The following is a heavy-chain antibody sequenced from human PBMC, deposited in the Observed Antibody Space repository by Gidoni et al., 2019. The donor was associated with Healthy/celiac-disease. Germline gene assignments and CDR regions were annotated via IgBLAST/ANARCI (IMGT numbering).Heavy chain of an antibody. J-gene: IGHJ3*02. CDR3: AKKVEEWLRFDDAFDI. Sequence: EVQLLESGGGLVQPGGSLRLSCAASGFTFSSYAMGWVRQAPGKGMEWVSAISGSGGSTYYADSVKGRFTISRDNSKNTLYLQMNSLRAEDTAVYYCAKKVEEWLRFDDAFDIWGQGTMVTVSS. V-gene: IGHV3-23*01. CDR2: ISGSGGST. D-gene: IGHD6-19*01. CDR1: GFTFSSYA.